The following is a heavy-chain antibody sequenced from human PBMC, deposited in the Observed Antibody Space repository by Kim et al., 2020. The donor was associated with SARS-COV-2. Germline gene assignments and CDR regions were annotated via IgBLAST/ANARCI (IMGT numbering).Heavy chain of an antibody. V-gene: IGHV3-30*18. CDR1: GFTFSSYG. J-gene: IGHJ2*01. CDR2: ISYDGSNT. Sequence: GGSLRLSCAASGFTFSSYGMHWVRQAPGKGLEWVAAISYDGSNTYYADSVKGRFTISRDNSKNTLYLQMNSLRAEDTAVYYCAKANPSYSSSWSDSYFDLWGQGTLVTVSS. CDR3: AKANPSYSSSWSDSYFDL. D-gene: IGHD6-13*01.